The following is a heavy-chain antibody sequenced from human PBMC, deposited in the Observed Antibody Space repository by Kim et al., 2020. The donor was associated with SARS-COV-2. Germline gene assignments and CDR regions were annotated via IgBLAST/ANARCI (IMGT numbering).Heavy chain of an antibody. Sequence: ASVKVSCKASGYSFTGYYMHWVRQAPGQGLEWMGRINPHSGGTNYAQKFQGRVTMTRDTSISTAYMELSRLRSDDTAVFYCAREVGATQGDLDYWGQGTLVTVSS. CDR2: INPHSGGT. V-gene: IGHV1-2*06. D-gene: IGHD1-26*01. CDR1: GYSFTGYY. J-gene: IGHJ4*02. CDR3: AREVGATQGDLDY.